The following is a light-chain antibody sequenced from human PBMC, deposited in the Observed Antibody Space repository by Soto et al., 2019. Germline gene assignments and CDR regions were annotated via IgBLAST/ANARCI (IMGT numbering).Light chain of an antibody. Sequence: EIVLTQSPGTLSLSPGEGATLSCRASQSINSFLAWYQQRRGQAPRLLIHGASNRATGIPDRFSGSGSGTDFTLTIRRLEPEDFAVYYCQQYGGSPRTFGQGTKVEVE. V-gene: IGKV3-20*01. J-gene: IGKJ1*01. CDR1: QSINSF. CDR3: QQYGGSPRT. CDR2: GAS.